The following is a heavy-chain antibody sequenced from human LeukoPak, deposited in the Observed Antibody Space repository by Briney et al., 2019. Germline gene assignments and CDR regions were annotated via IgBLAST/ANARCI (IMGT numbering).Heavy chain of an antibody. V-gene: IGHV3-23*01. D-gene: IGHD3-10*01. CDR1: GFTFSSYA. CDR3: AKLPAPRSMVRGVITPQEDY. J-gene: IGHJ4*02. Sequence: GGSLRLSCAASGFTFSSYAMSWVRQAPGKGLEWVSAISGRGGSTYYADSVKGRFTISRDNSKNTLYLQMNSLRAEDTAVYYCAKLPAPRSMVRGVITPQEDYWGQGTLVTVSS. CDR2: ISGRGGST.